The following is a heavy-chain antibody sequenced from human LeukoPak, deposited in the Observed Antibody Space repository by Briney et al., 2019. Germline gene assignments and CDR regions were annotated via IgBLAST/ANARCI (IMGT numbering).Heavy chain of an antibody. D-gene: IGHD3-10*02. CDR3: ASHVPVRGPLGP. V-gene: IGHV4-4*09. CDR1: GGSISSYY. J-gene: IGHJ5*02. CDR2: IYATGST. Sequence: SETLSLTCTVSGGSISSYYWSWIRQPPRKGLEWIGYIYATGSTNYNPSLKSRVTISVDTSKNQFSLDLRSVTAADTALYYCASHVPVRGPLGPWGRGTLV.